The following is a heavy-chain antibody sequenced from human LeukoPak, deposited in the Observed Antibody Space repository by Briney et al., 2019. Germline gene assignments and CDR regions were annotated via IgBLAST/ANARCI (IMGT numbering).Heavy chain of an antibody. CDR3: AKSEAPIAVADY. CDR1: GFTFSSYA. Sequence: GGSLRLSCAASGFTFSSYAMGWVRQAPGKGLEWVPAISGSGGSTYYADSVKGRFTISRDNSKNTLYLQMNSLRAEDTAVYYCAKSEAPIAVADYWGQGTLVTVSS. V-gene: IGHV3-23*01. D-gene: IGHD6-19*01. CDR2: ISGSGGST. J-gene: IGHJ4*02.